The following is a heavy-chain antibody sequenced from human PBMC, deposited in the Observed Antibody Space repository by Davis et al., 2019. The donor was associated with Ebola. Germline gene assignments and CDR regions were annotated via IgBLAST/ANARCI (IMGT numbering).Heavy chain of an antibody. CDR3: AREAGAYSLYYFDY. D-gene: IGHD2-15*01. CDR1: GFTFSSYA. CDR2: ISYDGSNK. V-gene: IGHV3-30-3*01. J-gene: IGHJ4*02. Sequence: GESLKISCAASGFTFSSYAMHWVRQAPGKGLEWVAVISYDGSNKYYADSVKGRFTISRDNSKNTLYLQMNSLRAEDTAVYYCAREAGAYSLYYFDYWGQGTLVTVSS.